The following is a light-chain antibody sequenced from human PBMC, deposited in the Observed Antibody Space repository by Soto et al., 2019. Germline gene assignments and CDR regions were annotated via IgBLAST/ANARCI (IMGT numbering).Light chain of an antibody. Sequence: EIVLTQSPATLSLSPGERATLSCRASPSVTNFLAWYQQKPGQAPRLLIYGAFNRATGISARFSGSGSGTDFTLTISSLEPEDSAVYYCQQRNVWPPITFGQGTRLEIK. V-gene: IGKV3-11*01. CDR1: PSVTNF. CDR2: GAF. CDR3: QQRNVWPPIT. J-gene: IGKJ5*01.